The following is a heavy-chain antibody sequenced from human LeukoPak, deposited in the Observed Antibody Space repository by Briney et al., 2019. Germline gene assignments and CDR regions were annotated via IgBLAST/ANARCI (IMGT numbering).Heavy chain of an antibody. D-gene: IGHD6-13*01. J-gene: IGHJ4*02. V-gene: IGHV3-11*04. CDR3: ARDLGMVGSSWDFDY. CDR2: ISSSATTI. Sequence: GGSLRLSCAASGFTFSDYYMSWIRQSPGKGLEWVSYISSSATTIYYADSVKGRFTISRDNAKNSLYLQMNSLRAEDTAVYYCARDLGMVGSSWDFDYWGQGTLVTVSS. CDR1: GFTFSDYY.